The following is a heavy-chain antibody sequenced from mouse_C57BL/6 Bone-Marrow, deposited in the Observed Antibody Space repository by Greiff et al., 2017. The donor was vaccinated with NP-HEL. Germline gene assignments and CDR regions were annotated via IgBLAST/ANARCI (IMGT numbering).Heavy chain of an antibody. D-gene: IGHD1-2*01. J-gene: IGHJ3*01. V-gene: IGHV5-15*01. CDR3: ARLEYYGTWVAY. CDR1: GFTFSDYG. CDR2: ISNLAYSI. Sequence: EVQGVESGGGLVQPGGSLKLSCAASGFTFSDYGMAWVRQAPRKGPEWVAFISNLAYSIYYADTVTGRFTISRENAKNTLYLEMSSLRSEDTAMYYCARLEYYGTWVAYWGQGTLVTVSA.